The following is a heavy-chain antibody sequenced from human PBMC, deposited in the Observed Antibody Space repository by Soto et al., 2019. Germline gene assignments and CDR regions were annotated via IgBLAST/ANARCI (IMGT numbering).Heavy chain of an antibody. CDR2: IFPNGRDK. CDR1: GFNFNTYF. V-gene: IGHV3-30*13. CDR3: ARDDEHGSNWDLSF. D-gene: IGHD1-26*01. Sequence: QVQLVQSGGGVVQPGRSLRLSCAASGFNFNTYFMHWVRQAPGKGLEWVAMIFPNGRDKEYADSVKGRFTISRDNSNNRVYLQMGSLETEDKALFYCARDDEHGSNWDLSFWGQGALVTVSS. J-gene: IGHJ4*01.